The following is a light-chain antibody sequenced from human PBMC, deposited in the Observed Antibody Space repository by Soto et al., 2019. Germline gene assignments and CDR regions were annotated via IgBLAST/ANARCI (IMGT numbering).Light chain of an antibody. CDR1: QSVSSN. Sequence: EIVMTQSPATLSVSPGERATLSCRASQSVSSNVAWYQQKPGQAPRLLIYGAYTRAAGVPARFSGSGSGTEFTLTITSLQSEDIALYYCRQYNIWPPITLGQGTRLEIK. CDR3: RQYNIWPPIT. CDR2: GAY. J-gene: IGKJ5*01. V-gene: IGKV3-15*01.